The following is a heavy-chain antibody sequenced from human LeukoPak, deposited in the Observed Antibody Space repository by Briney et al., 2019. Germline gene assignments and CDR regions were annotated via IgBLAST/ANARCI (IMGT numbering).Heavy chain of an antibody. D-gene: IGHD6-25*01. Sequence: AGGSLRLSCAASGFTFSSYAMSWVRQAPGKGLEWVSAISGSGGSTYYADSVKGRFTISRDNSKNTLYLQMNNLRAEDSAVYYCAKDLSGYGPYWYFDLWGRGTLVTVSS. CDR3: AKDLSGYGPYWYFDL. CDR1: GFTFSSYA. CDR2: ISGSGGST. V-gene: IGHV3-23*01. J-gene: IGHJ2*01.